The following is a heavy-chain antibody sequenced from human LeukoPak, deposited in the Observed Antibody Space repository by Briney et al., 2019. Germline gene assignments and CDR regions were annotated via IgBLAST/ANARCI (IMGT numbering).Heavy chain of an antibody. J-gene: IGHJ4*02. V-gene: IGHV3-30*03. Sequence: GGSLRLSCAASGFTFSSYGMHWVRQAPGNGLEWVAVISYDGSNKYYADSVKGRFTISRDNSKNTLYLQMNSLTAEDTAVYYCATDGPSYASSGYYLDYFDYWGQGTLVTVSS. CDR3: ATDGPSYASSGYYLDYFDY. D-gene: IGHD3-22*01. CDR2: ISYDGSNK. CDR1: GFTFSSYG.